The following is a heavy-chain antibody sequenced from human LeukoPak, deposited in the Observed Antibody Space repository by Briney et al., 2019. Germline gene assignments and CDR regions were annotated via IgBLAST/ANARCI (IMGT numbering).Heavy chain of an antibody. D-gene: IGHD6-13*01. Sequence: GGSLRLSCAASGFTFSSYAMHWVRQAPGKGLEWVAVISYDGSNKYYADSVKGRFTISRDNSKNTLYLQMNSLRAEDTAVYYCASCSRYSSSWHDIWGQGTMVTVS. V-gene: IGHV3-30-3*01. CDR3: ASCSRYSSSWHDI. CDR1: GFTFSSYA. CDR2: ISYDGSNK. J-gene: IGHJ3*02.